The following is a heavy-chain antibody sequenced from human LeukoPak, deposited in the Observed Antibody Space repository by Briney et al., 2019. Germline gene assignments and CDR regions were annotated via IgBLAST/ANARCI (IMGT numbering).Heavy chain of an antibody. D-gene: IGHD3-22*01. CDR3: ARLMADSSGSIDY. Sequence: SETLSLTCAVYGGSFSGYYWSWIRQPPGKGLEWIGEINHSGSTNYNPSLKSRVTISVDTSKNQFSLKLSSVTAADTAVYYCARLMADSSGSIDYWGQGTLVTVSS. CDR1: GGSFSGYY. J-gene: IGHJ4*02. V-gene: IGHV4-34*01. CDR2: INHSGST.